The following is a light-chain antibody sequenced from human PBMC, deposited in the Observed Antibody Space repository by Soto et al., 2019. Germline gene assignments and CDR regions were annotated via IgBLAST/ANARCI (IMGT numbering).Light chain of an antibody. CDR3: AAWDDSLNGVV. CDR2: NNN. J-gene: IGLJ2*01. V-gene: IGLV1-44*01. Sequence: QSVLTQPPSASGTPGQRVTIACSGSSSNIGSTTVKWYQQLPGTAPKLLIYNNNQRPSGVPDRFSGSKSGTSASLAISGLQFEDEPDYYCAAWDDSLNGVVFGGGTQLTVL. CDR1: SSNIGSTT.